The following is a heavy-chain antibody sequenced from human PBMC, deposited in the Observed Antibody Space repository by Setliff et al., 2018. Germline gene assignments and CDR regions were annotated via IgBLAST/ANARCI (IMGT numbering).Heavy chain of an antibody. D-gene: IGHD1-26*01. CDR2: IHPWGGSSEST. V-gene: IGHV4-59*08. CDR1: GGSISSDY. J-gene: IGHJ4*02. Sequence: SETLSLTCTVSGGSISSDYWTWIRQAPGKGLEWIGYIHPWGGSSESTNYSPSLKSRITISLDKSKSQFSLKLTSVTVADTAVYYCARGLHSGTYWGTRPLGLDYWGQGSLVTVSS. CDR3: ARGLHSGTYWGTRPLGLDY.